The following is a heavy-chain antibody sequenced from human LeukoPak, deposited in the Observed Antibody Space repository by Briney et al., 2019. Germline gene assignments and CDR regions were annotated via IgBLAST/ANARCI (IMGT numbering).Heavy chain of an antibody. Sequence: GGSLRLSCAASGFTFSGFAMSWVRQAPGTGLEWVSAISDGGGSINYADSVKGRFTISRDNAKNSLYLQMNSLRAEDTAVYYCARVAPAAAGTLDYWGQGTLLTVSS. CDR2: ISDGGGSI. V-gene: IGHV3-23*01. CDR1: GFTFSGFA. CDR3: ARVAPAAAGTLDY. D-gene: IGHD6-13*01. J-gene: IGHJ4*02.